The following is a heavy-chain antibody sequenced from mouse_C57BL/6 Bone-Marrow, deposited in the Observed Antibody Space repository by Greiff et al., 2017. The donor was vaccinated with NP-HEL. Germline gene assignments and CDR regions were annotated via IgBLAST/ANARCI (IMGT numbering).Heavy chain of an antibody. J-gene: IGHJ4*01. CDR1: GYTFTSYT. CDR2: INPSSGYT. CDR3: ARSMWGYLYYAMDY. D-gene: IGHD2-2*01. Sequence: VKLMESGAELVRPGASVKMSCKASGYTFTSYTMHWVKQRPGQGLEWIGYINPSSGYTKYNQKFKDKATLTADNSSSTAYMQLNSLTSEDSAVDYCARSMWGYLYYAMDYWGQGTSVTVSS. V-gene: IGHV1-4*01.